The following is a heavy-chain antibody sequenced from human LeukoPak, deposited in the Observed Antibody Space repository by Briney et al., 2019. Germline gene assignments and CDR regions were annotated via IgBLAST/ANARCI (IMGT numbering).Heavy chain of an antibody. J-gene: IGHJ6*02. Sequence: GGSLRLSCSASGFTFNRFYLHWVRQAPGKGLEFVSHISSNGATTYYADSVKGRFTISRDNHKNSVYLEINSLRVEDTAVYYCGFGRLGFSDIGVWGQGTTVTVSS. CDR1: GFTFNRFY. CDR2: ISSNGATT. V-gene: IGHV3-64*04. CDR3: GFGRLGFSDIGV. D-gene: IGHD3-16*01.